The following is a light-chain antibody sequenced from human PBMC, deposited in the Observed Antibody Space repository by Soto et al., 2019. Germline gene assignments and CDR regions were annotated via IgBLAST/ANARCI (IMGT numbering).Light chain of an antibody. Sequence: DIQMPQSPSTLSASVGDRVTITCRASHNIGTTLHWYQLRPGKAPKLLIYVASTLQTGVPSRFSGSGSGSDFTLTINNLQPEDFATYSFQQTHGNPTFGQGTKVDIK. CDR3: QQTHGNPT. CDR1: HNIGTT. CDR2: VAS. V-gene: IGKV1-39*01. J-gene: IGKJ1*01.